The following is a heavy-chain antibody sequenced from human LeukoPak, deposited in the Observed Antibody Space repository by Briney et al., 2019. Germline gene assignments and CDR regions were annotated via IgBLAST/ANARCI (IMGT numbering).Heavy chain of an antibody. J-gene: IGHJ4*02. CDR2: IKHDGSQK. CDR1: GFTFSHYW. Sequence: GGSLRLSCAASGFTFSHYWMSWVRRAPGKGLEWVANIKHDGSQKEHVDSVKGRFTISRDNAKNSLFLQMNSLRAEDTAVCFCARDSSRGDFEYWGQGTLVTVSS. CDR3: ARDSSRGDFEY. D-gene: IGHD3-10*01. V-gene: IGHV3-7*01.